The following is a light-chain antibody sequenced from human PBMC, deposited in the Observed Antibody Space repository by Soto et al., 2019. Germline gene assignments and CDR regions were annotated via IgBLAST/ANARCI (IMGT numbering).Light chain of an antibody. J-gene: IGLJ1*01. CDR2: EVV. CDR3: KSYAGSNAYV. Sequence: QSVLNLPPSASGSPGQTVTISCTGTKNDIGVYDFVSWYQHHPGKAPRLIIYEVVQRPSGVPDPFSGSKSGYTGSLSVFGVRAADEVDYFCKSYAGSNAYVFGSGTKVTVL. V-gene: IGLV2-8*01. CDR1: KNDIGVYDF.